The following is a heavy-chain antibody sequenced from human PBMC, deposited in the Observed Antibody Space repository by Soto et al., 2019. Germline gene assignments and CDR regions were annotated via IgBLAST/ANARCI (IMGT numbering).Heavy chain of an antibody. CDR1: GYTFTNYA. CDR3: ARARDTAMDLANDY. D-gene: IGHD5-18*01. CDR2: INANSGNT. J-gene: IGHJ4*02. V-gene: IGHV1-8*02. Sequence: GASVKVSCKASGYTFTNYAMHWVRQAPGQRLEWMGWINANSGNTSYAQKFQGRVTMTRNTSISTAYMELSSLRSEDTAVYYCARARDTAMDLANDYWGQGTLVTVSS.